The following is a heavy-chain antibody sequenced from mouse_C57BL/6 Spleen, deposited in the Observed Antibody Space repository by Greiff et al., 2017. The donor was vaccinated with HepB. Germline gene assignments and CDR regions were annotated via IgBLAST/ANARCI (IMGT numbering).Heavy chain of an antibody. CDR1: GYTFTDYE. D-gene: IGHD2-2*01. CDR2: IDPETGGT. J-gene: IGHJ2*01. V-gene: IGHV1-15*01. CDR3: TRERLQGFDY. Sequence: VKLQQSGAELVRPGASVTLSCKASGYTFTDYEMHWVKQTPVHGLEWIGAIDPETGGTAYNQKFKGKAILTADKSSSTAYMELRSLTSEDSAVYYCTRERLQGFDYWGQGTTLTVSS.